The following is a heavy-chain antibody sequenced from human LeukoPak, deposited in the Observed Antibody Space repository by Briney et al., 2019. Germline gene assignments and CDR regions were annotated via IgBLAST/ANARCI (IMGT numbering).Heavy chain of an antibody. D-gene: IGHD3-22*01. J-gene: IGHJ4*02. CDR3: ASTSGYYYYFDY. CDR1: GYRFTSYW. CDR2: IYPRDSDT. V-gene: IGHV5-51*01. Sequence: PGESLKISFQGSGYRFTSYWIGWVRPMPGKGLEWMGIIYPRDSDTRYSPSFQGQVTISADKSISTAYLQWSSLKASDTAMYYCASTSGYYYYFDYWGQGTLVTVSS.